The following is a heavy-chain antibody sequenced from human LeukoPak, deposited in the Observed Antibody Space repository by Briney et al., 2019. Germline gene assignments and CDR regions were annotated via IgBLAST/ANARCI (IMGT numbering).Heavy chain of an antibody. Sequence: SVKVSCKASGGTFSSYAISWVRQAPGQGLEWMGGIIPILGIANYAQKFQGRVTITADKSTSTAYMELSSLRSEDTAVYYCASTPPRVGATNYYYYGMDVWGQGTTVTVSS. CDR2: IIPILGIA. V-gene: IGHV1-69*10. CDR1: GGTFSSYA. CDR3: ASTPPRVGATNYYYYGMDV. D-gene: IGHD1-26*01. J-gene: IGHJ6*02.